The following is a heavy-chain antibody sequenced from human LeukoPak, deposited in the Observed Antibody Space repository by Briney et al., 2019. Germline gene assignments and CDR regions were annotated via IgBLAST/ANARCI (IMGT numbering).Heavy chain of an antibody. J-gene: IGHJ4*02. CDR3: AAPNWNYGSEFDY. CDR1: GFTFSSYG. D-gene: IGHD1-7*01. Sequence: GRSLRLSCAASGFTFSSYGMHWVRQAPGKGLEWVAVIWYDGSNKYYADSVKGRFTISRDNSKNTLYLQMNSLRAEDTAVYYCAAPNWNYGSEFDYWGQGTQVTVSS. CDR2: IWYDGSNK. V-gene: IGHV3-33*01.